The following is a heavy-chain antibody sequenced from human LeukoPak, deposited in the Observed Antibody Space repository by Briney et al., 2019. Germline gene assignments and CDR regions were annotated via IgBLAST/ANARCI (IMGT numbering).Heavy chain of an antibody. CDR1: GGSISSGGYY. CDR3: ARCPYTAMDLCVDY. J-gene: IGHJ4*02. Sequence: PSETLSLTCTVSGGSISSGGYYWSWIRQHPGKGLEWIGYIYYSGSTYYNPSLKSRVTISVDTSKNQFSLKLSSVTAADTAVYYCARCPYTAMDLCVDYWGQGTLVTVSS. CDR2: IYYSGST. D-gene: IGHD5-18*01. V-gene: IGHV4-31*03.